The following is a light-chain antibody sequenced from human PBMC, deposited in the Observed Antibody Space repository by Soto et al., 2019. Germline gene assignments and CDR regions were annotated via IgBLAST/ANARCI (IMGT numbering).Light chain of an antibody. V-gene: IGKV1-39*01. CDR1: QSISTY. CDR3: QQSYITLAWT. Sequence: DIQMTQSPSSLSASVGDRVTITCRASQSISTYLNWYQQKPGKAPKLLISTASSLQSGVPSRFSGGGSGTDFTLTISSLQPEDFATYYCQQSYITLAWTFGKGTKVEIK. J-gene: IGKJ1*01. CDR2: TAS.